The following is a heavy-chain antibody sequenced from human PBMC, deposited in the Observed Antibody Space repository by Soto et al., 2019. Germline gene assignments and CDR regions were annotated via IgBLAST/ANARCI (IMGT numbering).Heavy chain of an antibody. J-gene: IGHJ4*02. CDR2: ISAYNGNT. CDR1: GYTFTSYG. Sequence: ASVKVSCKASGYTFTSYGISWVRQAPGQGLEWMGWISAYNGNTNYAQKLQGRVTMTTDTSTSTAYMELRSLRSDDTAVYYCARILKAYSNYGNDWFGEQIWDYFDYWGQGTLVTVSS. D-gene: IGHD4-4*01. CDR3: ARILKAYSNYGNDWFGEQIWDYFDY. V-gene: IGHV1-18*01.